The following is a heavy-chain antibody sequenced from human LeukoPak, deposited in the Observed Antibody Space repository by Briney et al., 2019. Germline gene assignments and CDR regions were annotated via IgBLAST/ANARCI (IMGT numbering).Heavy chain of an antibody. CDR2: INAGNGNT. CDR1: GYTFTSYV. J-gene: IGHJ4*02. V-gene: IGHV1-3*01. CDR3: ARAYCGGDCYSLGL. Sequence: VASVKVSCKASGYTFTSYVMHWVRQAPGQRLEWMGWINAGNGNTKYSQKFQGRVTITRDTSASTAYMELSSLRSEDTAVYYCARAYCGGDCYSLGLWGQGTLVTVSS. D-gene: IGHD2-21*02.